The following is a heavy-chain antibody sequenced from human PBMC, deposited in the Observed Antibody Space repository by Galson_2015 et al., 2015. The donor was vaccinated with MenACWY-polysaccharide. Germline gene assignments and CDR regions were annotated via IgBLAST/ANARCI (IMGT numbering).Heavy chain of an antibody. V-gene: IGHV3-23*01. D-gene: IGHD1-14*01. CDR2: LSPTTGNT. Sequence: SLRLSCAGSGLTFSSYGMGWVRQAPGKGLEWVSGLSPTTGNTYYADSVRGRFTISRDNSKNTLYLQLSSVTPEDTAVYYCARYRNIDGFDMWGQGTTVTVSS. J-gene: IGHJ3*02. CDR3: ARYRNIDGFDM. CDR1: GLTFSSYG.